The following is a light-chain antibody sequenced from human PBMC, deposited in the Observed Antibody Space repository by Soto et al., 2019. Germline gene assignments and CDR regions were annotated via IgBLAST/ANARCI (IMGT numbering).Light chain of an antibody. V-gene: IGKV3D-15*01. CDR2: GAS. CDR3: QQYNIWRT. J-gene: IGKJ1*01. CDR1: QSVSSK. Sequence: EILMTQSPATLSVSPGERATLSCRASQSVSSKLAWYQQKPGQAPRLLIYGASTRATGIPARFSGSGSGTEFTLTISSLQSEDFAIYYCQQYNIWRTFGQGTDVEIK.